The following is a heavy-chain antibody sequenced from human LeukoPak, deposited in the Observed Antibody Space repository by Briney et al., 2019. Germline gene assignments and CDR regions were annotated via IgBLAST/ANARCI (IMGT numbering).Heavy chain of an antibody. Sequence: GGSLRLSCAASGFTLSNYAMSWVRQAPGKGLEWVSAISGSGGSTYYADSVKGRFTISRDNSKNTLFLQMNSLRAEDTAVYYCAKDPRKSTMVRGVILFDPWGQGTLVTVSS. CDR2: ISGSGGST. CDR3: AKDPRKSTMVRGVILFDP. J-gene: IGHJ5*02. CDR1: GFTLSNYA. V-gene: IGHV3-23*01. D-gene: IGHD3-10*01.